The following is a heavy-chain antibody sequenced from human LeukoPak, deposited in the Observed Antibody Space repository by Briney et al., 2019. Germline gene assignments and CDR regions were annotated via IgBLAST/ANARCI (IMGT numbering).Heavy chain of an antibody. Sequence: ASVKVSCQASGYTFTSYDINWVRQATGQGLEWMGWMNPNSGNTGYAQKFQGRVTMTRNTSISTAYMELSSLRSEDTAVYYCARAVRGVSYYYYYMDVWGKGTTVTVSS. CDR3: ARAVRGVSYYYYYMDV. D-gene: IGHD3-10*01. J-gene: IGHJ6*03. CDR1: GYTFTSYD. CDR2: MNPNSGNT. V-gene: IGHV1-8*01.